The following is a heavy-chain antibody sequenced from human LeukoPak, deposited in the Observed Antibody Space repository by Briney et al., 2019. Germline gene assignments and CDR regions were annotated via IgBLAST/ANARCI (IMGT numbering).Heavy chain of an antibody. Sequence: GRSLRLSCAASGFTFSNAWMSWVRQAPGKGREWVGRIKSKTDGGTTDYAAPVKGRFTISRDDSKNTLYLQMNSLKTEDTAVYYCTTGITMVRGVIHLIDYWGQGTLVTVSS. D-gene: IGHD3-10*01. J-gene: IGHJ4*02. CDR3: TTGITMVRGVIHLIDY. CDR1: GFTFSNAW. V-gene: IGHV3-15*01. CDR2: IKSKTDGGTT.